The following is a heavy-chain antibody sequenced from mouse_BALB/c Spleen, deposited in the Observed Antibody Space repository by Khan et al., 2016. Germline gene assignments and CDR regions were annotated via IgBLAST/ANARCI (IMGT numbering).Heavy chain of an antibody. Sequence: VQLQQSGAELVKPGASVKLSCTASGFNIKDTYMHWVKQRPEQGLEWIGRIDPANGNTKYDPKFQGKATLTADTSSNTAYLQLSSLTSEDTAVYYCARSPYEYDVGFAYWGQGTLVTVSA. D-gene: IGHD2-4*01. CDR1: GFNIKDTY. CDR2: IDPANGNT. J-gene: IGHJ3*01. V-gene: IGHV14-3*02. CDR3: ARSPYEYDVGFAY.